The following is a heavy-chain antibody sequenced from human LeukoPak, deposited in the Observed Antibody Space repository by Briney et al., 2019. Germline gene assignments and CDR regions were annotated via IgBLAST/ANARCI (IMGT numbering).Heavy chain of an antibody. CDR2: VFYSGTT. CDR1: GGSISSNSYY. D-gene: IGHD3-22*01. V-gene: IGHV4-39*07. Sequence: SETLSLTCTVSGGSISSNSYYWDWIRQPPGKGLEWIGSVFYSGTTYYNPSLKRRVTMSICTSKNQFSLDLNSVTAADTAVYYCARAPRPYYYDSSGYPFDPWGQGTLVTVSS. J-gene: IGHJ5*02. CDR3: ARAPRPYYYDSSGYPFDP.